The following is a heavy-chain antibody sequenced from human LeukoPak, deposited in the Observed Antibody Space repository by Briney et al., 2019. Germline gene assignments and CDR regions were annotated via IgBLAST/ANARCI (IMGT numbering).Heavy chain of an antibody. J-gene: IGHJ4*02. CDR1: GFTFSSYA. Sequence: GGSLRLSCAASGFTFSSYAMSWVRQAPGKGLEWVSLISGSGGSTYYADSVKGRFTISRDNSKNTLYLQMNSLRGEDTAVYYCAKKDFWSGYPDYWGQGTLVTVSS. V-gene: IGHV3-23*01. D-gene: IGHD3-3*01. CDR2: ISGSGGST. CDR3: AKKDFWSGYPDY.